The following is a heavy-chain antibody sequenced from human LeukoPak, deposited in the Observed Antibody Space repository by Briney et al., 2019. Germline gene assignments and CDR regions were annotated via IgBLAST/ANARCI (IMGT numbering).Heavy chain of an antibody. CDR3: ARKGDWSSTVY. J-gene: IGHJ4*02. D-gene: IGHD2-21*02. V-gene: IGHV3-7*01. CDR1: GFTFMIYW. CDR2: IKEDGSEK. Sequence: GGSLRLSRGASGFTFMIYWMTWLRQAPGKGLEWVANIKEDGSEKYYVDSVKGRFTLSIDNAKNSLYLQMNSLRAEDTAVYYCARKGDWSSTVYWGQGTLVTVSS.